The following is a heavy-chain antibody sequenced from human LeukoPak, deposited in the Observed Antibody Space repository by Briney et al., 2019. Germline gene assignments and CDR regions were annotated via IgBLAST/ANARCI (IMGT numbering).Heavy chain of an antibody. J-gene: IGHJ1*01. CDR3: ARDKAVTTELTQYFQH. V-gene: IGHV1-18*01. D-gene: IGHD4-11*01. Sequence: GASVKVSCKTSGYTFTNYGVSWARQAPGQGLEWMGWISAYNGYTNYAQKLQVRVTMTTDTSTSTAYMGLRSLTSDDTAVYYCARDKAVTTELTQYFQHWGQGTLVTVSS. CDR1: GYTFTNYG. CDR2: ISAYNGYT.